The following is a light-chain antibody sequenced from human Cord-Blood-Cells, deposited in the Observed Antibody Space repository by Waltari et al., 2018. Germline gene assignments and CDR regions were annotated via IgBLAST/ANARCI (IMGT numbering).Light chain of an antibody. CDR3: QSYDSSNSWV. CDR2: EDN. J-gene: IGLJ3*02. V-gene: IGLV6-57*03. Sequence: FMLTQPHSVSESPGKTVTISCTRSSGSCATNYVQWYQQRPGSAPTTVIYEDNQRPSGVPDRFSGSIDSSSNSASLTISGLKTEDEADYYCQSYDSSNSWVFGGGTKLTVL. CDR1: SGSCATNY.